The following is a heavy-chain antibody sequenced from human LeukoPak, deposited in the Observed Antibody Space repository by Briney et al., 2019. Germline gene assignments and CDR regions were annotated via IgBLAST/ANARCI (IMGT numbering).Heavy chain of an antibody. CDR1: TSTGLVW. V-gene: IGHV3-74*01. D-gene: IGHD2-8*02. CDR3: GILPPGH. CDR2: ISSDGTGA. J-gene: IGHJ4*02. Sequence: GGSLRLSCAASTSTGLVWMDWVRKSPGKGLVWVSRISSDGTGANYADSVKGRFTISRDNAKNTLYLQMNSLRAEDTGVYYCGILPPGHWGQGTLVTVSS.